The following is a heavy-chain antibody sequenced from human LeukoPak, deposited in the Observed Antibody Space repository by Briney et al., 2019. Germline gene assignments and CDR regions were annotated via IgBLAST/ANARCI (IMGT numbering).Heavy chain of an antibody. V-gene: IGHV4-31*03. CDR3: ARAGYDSSGYYYAEYFQH. CDR1: GGSISSGGYY. J-gene: IGHJ1*01. Sequence: PSETLSLTCTVSGGSISSGGYYWSWIRQHPGKGLEWIGYIYYSGSTYYNPSLKSRVTISVDTSKNQFSLKLSSVTAADTAVYYCARAGYDSSGYYYAEYFQHWGQGTLVTVSS. CDR2: IYYSGST. D-gene: IGHD3-22*01.